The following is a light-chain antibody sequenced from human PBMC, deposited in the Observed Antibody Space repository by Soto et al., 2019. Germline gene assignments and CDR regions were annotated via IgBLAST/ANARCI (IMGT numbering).Light chain of an antibody. CDR1: QSVSNN. CDR2: DAS. Sequence: EVVMRQSPATLSVSPGEGATLSCRASQSVSNNYLAWYQQKPGQAPRLLIYDASTRATGIPARFSGSGSGTEFTLTISSLLSEDFAVYSCQQYNNWPLTFGGGTKVDNK. V-gene: IGKV3D-15*01. J-gene: IGKJ4*01. CDR3: QQYNNWPLT.